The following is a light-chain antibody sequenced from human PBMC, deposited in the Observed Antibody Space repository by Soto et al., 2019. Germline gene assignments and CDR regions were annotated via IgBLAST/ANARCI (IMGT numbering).Light chain of an antibody. Sequence: QAVVTQAPSLTVSPGGSVTLTCASSTGAVTSDFYPNWFQQKPGQAPRAVIYSATHRHSWTPDRFSGSLLGSKAALTLSGAQPEDEADYYCRLYEGAGNLVFGGGTKLTVL. J-gene: IGLJ3*02. CDR3: RLYEGAGNLV. V-gene: IGLV7-43*01. CDR2: SAT. CDR1: TGAVTSDFY.